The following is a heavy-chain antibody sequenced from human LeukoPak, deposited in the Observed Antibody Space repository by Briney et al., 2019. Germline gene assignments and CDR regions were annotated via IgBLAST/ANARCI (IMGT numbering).Heavy chain of an antibody. V-gene: IGHV3-33*01. CDR2: IWYDGSNR. Sequence: GGSLRLSCAASGFIFSNYGMHWVRQAPGKGLEWVAVIWYDGSNRYYADSVKGRFTISRDNSENTLYLQMNSLRAEDTAVYYCVRAGALVIREYYFDYWGQGTLVTVSS. D-gene: IGHD3-9*01. CDR3: VRAGALVIREYYFDY. CDR1: GFIFSNYG. J-gene: IGHJ4*02.